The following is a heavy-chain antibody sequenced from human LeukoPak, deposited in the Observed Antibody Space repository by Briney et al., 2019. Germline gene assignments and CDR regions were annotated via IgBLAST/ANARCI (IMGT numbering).Heavy chain of an antibody. V-gene: IGHV1-2*02. CDR2: INPNSGGT. Sequence: ASVKVSCKASGYTFTSYGISWVRQAPGQGLEWMGWINPNSGGTNYAQKFQGRVTMTRDTSISTAYMELSRLRSDDTAVYYCASAHSYCGGDCYPYDAFDIWGQGTMVTVSS. CDR3: ASAHSYCGGDCYPYDAFDI. J-gene: IGHJ3*02. CDR1: GYTFTSYG. D-gene: IGHD2-21*02.